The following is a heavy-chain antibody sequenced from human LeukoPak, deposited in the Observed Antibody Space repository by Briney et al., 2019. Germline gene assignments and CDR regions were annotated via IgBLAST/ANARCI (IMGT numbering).Heavy chain of an antibody. CDR3: AKDLVSAPAGDFDP. CDR1: GFTFSSYA. D-gene: IGHD3-16*01. CDR2: ISGSGGST. J-gene: IGHJ5*02. V-gene: IGHV3-23*01. Sequence: GGSLRLSCAASGFTFSSYAMRWVRQAPGKGLEWVSAISGSGGSTYYADSVKGRFTISRDNSKNTLYLQMNSLRAEDTAVYYCAKDLVSAPAGDFDPWGQGTLVTVSS.